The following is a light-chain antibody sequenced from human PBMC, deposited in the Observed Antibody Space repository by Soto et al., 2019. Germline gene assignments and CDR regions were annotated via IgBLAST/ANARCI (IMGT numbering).Light chain of an antibody. CDR1: SSDVSSYNR. J-gene: IGLJ2*01. CDR3: SSYSSSSTLV. CDR2: EVS. V-gene: IGLV2-18*02. Sequence: QSALTQPPSVSGSPGQSVTISCTGTSSDVSSYNRVSWYQQPPGTAPKLMIHEVSNRPSGVPDRFSGSKSGDTASLTISGLQAEDEADYYCSSYSSSSTLVFGGGTKLTVL.